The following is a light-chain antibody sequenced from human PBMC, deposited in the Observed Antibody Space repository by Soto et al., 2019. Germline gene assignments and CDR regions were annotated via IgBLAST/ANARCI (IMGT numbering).Light chain of an antibody. CDR1: QSVSSN. CDR3: QQYNGWPPWT. CDR2: GAS. Sequence: EIVMTQSPGTLSVSPGERATLSCRASQSVSSNLVWYQQKPGQAPRLLIYGASTRASGIPARFSGSGSGTEFTLTISSLQSEDFAVYYCQQYNGWPPWTFGQGTKVEIK. V-gene: IGKV3-15*01. J-gene: IGKJ1*01.